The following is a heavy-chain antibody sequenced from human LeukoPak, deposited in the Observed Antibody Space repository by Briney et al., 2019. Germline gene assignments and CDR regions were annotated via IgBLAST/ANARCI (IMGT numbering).Heavy chain of an antibody. Sequence: ASVKVSCKASGYTFTSYDINWVRQATGQGLEWMGWMNPNSGNTGYAQKFQGRVTMTRNTSISTAYMELSSLRSEDTAVYYCARPYYYDSSGYYAFFDYWGQGTLVTVSS. CDR2: MNPNSGNT. J-gene: IGHJ4*02. V-gene: IGHV1-8*01. D-gene: IGHD3-22*01. CDR3: ARPYYYDSSGYYAFFDY. CDR1: GYTFTSYD.